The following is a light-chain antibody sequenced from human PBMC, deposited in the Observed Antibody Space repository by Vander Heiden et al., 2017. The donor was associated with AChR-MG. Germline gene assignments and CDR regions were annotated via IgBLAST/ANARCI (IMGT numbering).Light chain of an antibody. CDR2: AAS. Sequence: DIQMTQSPSSLSASVGDRVTITCRASQTINNYLNWYRQRPRKAPELLIYAASSLQSGVPSRFSGSGSGTDFTLTISRLQPEDFATYYCQQTDSTPHTFGQRTKLEIK. CDR3: QQTDSTPHT. V-gene: IGKV1-39*01. J-gene: IGKJ2*01. CDR1: QTINNY.